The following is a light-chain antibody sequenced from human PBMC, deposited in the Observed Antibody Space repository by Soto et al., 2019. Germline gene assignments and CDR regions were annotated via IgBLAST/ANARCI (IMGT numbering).Light chain of an antibody. V-gene: IGLV1-51*02. CDR2: ENN. CDR1: SSQFGNNY. J-gene: IGLJ1*01. CDR3: GTWDSSLSAFYV. Sequence: QSVLTQPPSVSAAPGQKGPISCSGSSSQFGNNYVSWYQQLPGTAPKLLIYENNKRPSGIPDRFSGSKSGTSATLGITGLQTGDEADYYCGTWDSSLSAFYVFGTGTKVTVL.